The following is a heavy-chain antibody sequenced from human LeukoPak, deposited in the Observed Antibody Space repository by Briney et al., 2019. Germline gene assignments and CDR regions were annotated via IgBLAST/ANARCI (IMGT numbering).Heavy chain of an antibody. CDR2: INHSGST. CDR3: ARVTEAQGATFVEPNPDAFDI. J-gene: IGHJ3*02. V-gene: IGHV4-34*01. Sequence: PSETLSLTCAVYGGSFSGYYWSWIRQPPGKGLEWIGEINHSGSTNYNPSLKSRVTISVDTSKNQFSLKLSSVTAADTAVYYCARVTEAQGATFVEPNPDAFDIWGQGTMVTVSS. CDR1: GGSFSGYY. D-gene: IGHD3-10*01.